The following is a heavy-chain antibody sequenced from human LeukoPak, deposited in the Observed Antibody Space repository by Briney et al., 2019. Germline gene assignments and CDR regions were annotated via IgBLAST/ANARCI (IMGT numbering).Heavy chain of an antibody. CDR1: GGSFSGYY. V-gene: IGHV4-34*01. CDR2: INHSGST. CDR3: ARVIERGYCSSTSCFDAFDI. D-gene: IGHD2-2*01. J-gene: IGHJ3*02. Sequence: PSETLSLTCAVYGGSFSGYYWSWIRHPPGKGLEWIGEINHSGSTNYNPSLKSRVTISVDTSKNQFSLKLSSVTAADTAVYYCARVIERGYCSSTSCFDAFDIWGQGTMVTVSS.